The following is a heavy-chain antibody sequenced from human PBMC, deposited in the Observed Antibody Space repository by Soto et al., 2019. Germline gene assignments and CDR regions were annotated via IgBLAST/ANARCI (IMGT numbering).Heavy chain of an antibody. V-gene: IGHV3-74*03. CDR1: GFIFSKYW. D-gene: IGHD3-10*01. CDR2: INSDGRNT. Sequence: GGAPRPPFAGPGFIFSKYWVHLVPPISGEGPACVARINSDGRNTKYADSVKGRFTISRDNAKNTLYLQMNSLRAEDTAVYYCARDFMARGRDSNWFDPWGQGTVVTVSS. J-gene: IGHJ5*02. CDR3: ARDFMARGRDSNWFDP.